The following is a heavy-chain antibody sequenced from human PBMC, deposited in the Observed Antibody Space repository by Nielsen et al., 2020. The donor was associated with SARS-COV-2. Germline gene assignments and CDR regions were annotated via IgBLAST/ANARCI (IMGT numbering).Heavy chain of an antibody. Sequence: GESLKISCAASGFTFSSYWMSWVRQAPGKGLEWVANIKQDGSEKYYVDSVKGQFTISRDNAKNSLYLQMNSLRAEDTAVYYCARESGIAAAGIDYWGQGTLVTVSS. V-gene: IGHV3-7*01. D-gene: IGHD6-13*01. J-gene: IGHJ4*02. CDR1: GFTFSSYW. CDR3: ARESGIAAAGIDY. CDR2: IKQDGSEK.